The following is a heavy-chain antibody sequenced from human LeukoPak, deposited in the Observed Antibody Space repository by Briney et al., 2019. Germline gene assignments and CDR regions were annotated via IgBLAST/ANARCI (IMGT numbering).Heavy chain of an antibody. CDR2: IYSGGNT. V-gene: IGHV3-53*01. D-gene: IGHD6-25*01. CDR3: XXXXXGXXXXXSGG. Sequence: GGSLRLSCTASGFSVSHNYMNWVRQAPGKGLEWVALIYSGGNTHYADSVKGRFTISRDNSKNTLYLQMSSLRVEDTAVYYCXXXXXGXXXXXSGGWXXXXLVXVSS. CDR1: GFSVSHNY. J-gene: IGHJ4*02.